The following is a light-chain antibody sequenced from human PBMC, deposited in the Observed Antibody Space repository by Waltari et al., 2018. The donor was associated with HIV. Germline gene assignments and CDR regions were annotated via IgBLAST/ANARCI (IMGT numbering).Light chain of an antibody. Sequence: EIVLTQSPGTLSLSSGERATLSCRASQSFRSTSLAWYQQKPGQAPRLLIYAASSRDTGIPDRFSGSGSGTDFTLTISRLEPEDFAVYYCQQYGGSPITFGQGTRLEIK. CDR1: QSFRSTS. V-gene: IGKV3-20*01. CDR3: QQYGGSPIT. J-gene: IGKJ5*01. CDR2: AAS.